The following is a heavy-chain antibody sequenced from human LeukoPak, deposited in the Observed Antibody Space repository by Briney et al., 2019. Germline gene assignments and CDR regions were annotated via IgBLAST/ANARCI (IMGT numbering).Heavy chain of an antibody. CDR3: AREAFGGVIAPCFDY. CDR2: IYTSGST. CDR1: GGSISSGSYY. V-gene: IGHV4-61*02. Sequence: SETLSLTCTVSGGSISSGSYYWSWIRQPAGKGLEWIGRIYTSGSTNYNPSLKSRVTISVDTSKNQFPLKLSPVTAADTAVYYCAREAFGGVIAPCFDYWGQGTLVTVSS. D-gene: IGHD3-16*02. J-gene: IGHJ4*02.